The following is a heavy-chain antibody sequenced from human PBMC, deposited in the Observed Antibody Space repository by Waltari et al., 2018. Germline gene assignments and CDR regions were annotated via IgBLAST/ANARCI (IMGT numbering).Heavy chain of an antibody. CDR2: IIPIFGTA. CDR1: GGTFSSYA. D-gene: IGHD6-19*01. J-gene: IGHJ6*02. CDR3: ARDLSGQWLVYYYYGMDV. Sequence: QVQLVQSGAEVKKPGSSVKVSCKASGGTFSSYAISWVGQPPGQGLEWMGGIIPIFGTANYAQKFQGRVTITADESTSTAYMELSSLRSEDTAVYYCARDLSGQWLVYYYYGMDVWGQGTTVTVSS. V-gene: IGHV1-69*01.